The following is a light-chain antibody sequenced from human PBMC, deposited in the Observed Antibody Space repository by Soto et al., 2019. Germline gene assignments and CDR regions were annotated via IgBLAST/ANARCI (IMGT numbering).Light chain of an antibody. J-gene: IGLJ1*01. CDR2: EVS. V-gene: IGLV2-8*01. CDR1: TSAVGIYNY. Sequence: QSALTQPPSASGSPGQSVTISCTGSTSAVGIYNYVSCYQQHPGEAPKLMLYEVSKRPSGVPDRFSGSKSVNTASLTVAGLQADDEADYYCSSYAGSNNFRFGTGTQGTVL. CDR3: SSYAGSNNFR.